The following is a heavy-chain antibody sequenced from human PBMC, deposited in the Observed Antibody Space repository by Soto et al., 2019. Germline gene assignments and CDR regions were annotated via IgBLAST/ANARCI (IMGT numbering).Heavy chain of an antibody. Sequence: PGGSLRLSCAASGFTFSSYGMYWVRQAPGKGLEWVAIMSYDGSTKYFADSVKGRFTISRDNSQNTLFLQMNSLRAEDTAVYYYARTSFGGLTWTMPPPMTLYAYGMDVWGQGPTVTVYS. V-gene: IGHV3-30-3*01. J-gene: IGHJ6*02. CDR3: ARTSFGGLTWTMPPPMTLYAYGMDV. CDR2: MSYDGSTK. CDR1: GFTFSSYG. D-gene: IGHD3-16*01.